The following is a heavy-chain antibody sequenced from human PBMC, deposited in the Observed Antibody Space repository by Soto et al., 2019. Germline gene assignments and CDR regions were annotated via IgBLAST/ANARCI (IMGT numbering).Heavy chain of an antibody. D-gene: IGHD6-13*01. CDR1: GFTFSSYA. Sequence: GGSLRLSCAASGFTFSSYAMIWVRQAPGKGLEWVSAISGSGGSTYYADSVKGRFTISRDNSKNTLYLQMNSLRAEDTAVYYCVKLPGIAAAGTPDYWGQGTLVTVSS. CDR3: VKLPGIAAAGTPDY. CDR2: ISGSGGST. V-gene: IGHV3-23*01. J-gene: IGHJ4*02.